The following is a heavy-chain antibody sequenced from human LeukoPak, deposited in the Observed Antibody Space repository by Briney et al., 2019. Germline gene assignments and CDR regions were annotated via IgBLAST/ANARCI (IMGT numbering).Heavy chain of an antibody. CDR2: ISSYNGAT. CDR3: GRILNRLMVRGSNWFDP. Sequence: GASVKVSCKASGYMFTNFGIGWVRQAPGQGLEWMGWISSYNGATNYAQKFQGRVTMTTDTSTTTVYMELRSLSSDDTAVYYCGRILNRLMVRGSNWFDPWGQGTLVTVSS. V-gene: IGHV1-18*01. D-gene: IGHD3-10*01. CDR1: GYMFTNFG. J-gene: IGHJ5*02.